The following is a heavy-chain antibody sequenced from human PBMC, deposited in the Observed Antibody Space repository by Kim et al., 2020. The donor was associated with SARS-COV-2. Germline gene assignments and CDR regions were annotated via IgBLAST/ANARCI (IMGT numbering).Heavy chain of an antibody. V-gene: IGHV5-10-1*01. CDR3: ARDPTMLGTGDLDF. CDR1: GYIFNTHW. Sequence: GESLKISCQASGYIFNTHWINWVRQMPGKGLEWMGRIDPSDSYSNYSPSFQGHVTFSVDKSISTAFLQWTSLKTSDTAMYYCARDPTMLGTGDLDFWGQGTWVTVSS. D-gene: IGHD1-1*01. CDR2: IDPSDSYS. J-gene: IGHJ4*02.